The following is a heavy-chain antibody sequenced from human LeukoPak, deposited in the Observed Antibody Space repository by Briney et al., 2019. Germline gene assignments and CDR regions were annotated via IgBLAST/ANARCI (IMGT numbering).Heavy chain of an antibody. J-gene: IGHJ4*02. CDR1: GFTVSSNY. V-gene: IGHV3-30-3*01. CDR2: ISSDGNTR. CDR3: ARVPYDSGTYDY. Sequence: GGSLRLSCAASGFTVSSNYMTWVRQAPGKGLEWVAVISSDGNTRNYADSVKGRFTISRDNSKNTMYLQMDSLRTEDTAVYYCARVPYDSGTYDYWGQGTLVIVSS. D-gene: IGHD3-16*01.